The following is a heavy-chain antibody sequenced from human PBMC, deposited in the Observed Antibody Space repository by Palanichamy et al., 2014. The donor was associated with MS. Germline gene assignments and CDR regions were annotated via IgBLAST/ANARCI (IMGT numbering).Heavy chain of an antibody. D-gene: IGHD6-19*01. V-gene: IGHV3-53*01. J-gene: IGHJ4*02. CDR2: SGGST. Sequence: SGGSTYYADSVKGRFTISRDNSKNTLYLQMNSLRAEDTAVYYCARAFVAGVFDYWGQGTLVTVSS. CDR3: ARAFVAGVFDY.